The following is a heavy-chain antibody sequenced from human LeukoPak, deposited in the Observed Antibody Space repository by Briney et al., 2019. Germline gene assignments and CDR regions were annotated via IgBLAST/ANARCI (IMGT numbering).Heavy chain of an antibody. CDR3: AKDSTMIASDFDY. Sequence: GGSLRLSCAASGFTFDDYAMHWVRQAPGKGLEWVSGISWNSGSIGYADSVKGRFTISRDNAKNSLYLQMNSLRAEDTALYYCAKDSTMIASDFDYWGQGTLVTVSS. CDR1: GFTFDDYA. CDR2: ISWNSGSI. J-gene: IGHJ4*02. V-gene: IGHV3-9*01. D-gene: IGHD3-22*01.